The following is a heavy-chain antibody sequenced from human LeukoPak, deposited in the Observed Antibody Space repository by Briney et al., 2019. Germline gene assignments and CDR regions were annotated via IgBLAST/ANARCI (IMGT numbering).Heavy chain of an antibody. J-gene: IGHJ4*02. CDR2: IGTAGDT. Sequence: GGSLRLSCAASGFTFSSYDMHWVRQATGKGLEWVSAIGTAGDTYYPGSVKGRFTISRDNSKNTLYLQMNSLRAEDTAVYYCARGKSLKDIDYWGQGTLVTVSS. CDR3: ARGKSLKDIDY. V-gene: IGHV3-13*01. CDR1: GFTFSSYD.